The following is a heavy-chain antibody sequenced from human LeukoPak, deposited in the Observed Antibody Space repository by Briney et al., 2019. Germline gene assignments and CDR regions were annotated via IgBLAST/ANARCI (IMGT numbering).Heavy chain of an antibody. D-gene: IGHD2-15*01. CDR3: ARLLGCSGGSCPN. CDR1: GGTLSSYA. Sequence: ASVKVSCKASGGTLSSYAISWVRQAPGQGLEWMGRIIPILGIANYAQKFQGRVTITADKSTSTAYMELSSLSSEDTAVYYCARLLGCSGGSCPNWGQGTLVTVSS. V-gene: IGHV1-69*04. CDR2: IIPILGIA. J-gene: IGHJ4*02.